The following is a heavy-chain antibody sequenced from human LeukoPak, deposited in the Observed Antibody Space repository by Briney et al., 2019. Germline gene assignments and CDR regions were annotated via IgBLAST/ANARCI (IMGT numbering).Heavy chain of an antibody. D-gene: IGHD5-24*01. CDR2: IWYDGSNK. J-gene: IGHJ4*02. CDR1: RFTFSSYG. Sequence: GRSLRLSCAASRFTFSSYGMHWVRQAPGQGLEWVAVIWYDGSNKYYADSVKGRFTISRDNSKNTLYLQMNSLRAEDTAVYYCARERRWLQLDYWGQGTLVTVSS. CDR3: ARERRWLQLDY. V-gene: IGHV3-33*01.